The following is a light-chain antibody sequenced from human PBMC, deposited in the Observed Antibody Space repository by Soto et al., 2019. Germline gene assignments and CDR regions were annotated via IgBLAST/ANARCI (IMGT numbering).Light chain of an antibody. CDR2: GNG. Sequence: QSVLTQPPSVSGAPGQRVTISCTGSSSNIGAGYDVHWYQQLPGTAPKLLIYGNGNRPSGVPDRFSGSKSGTSASLAITGLQAEDEADYYRQSYDSSLSGVVFGGGTKLTVL. CDR3: QSYDSSLSGVV. J-gene: IGLJ2*01. V-gene: IGLV1-40*01. CDR1: SSNIGAGYD.